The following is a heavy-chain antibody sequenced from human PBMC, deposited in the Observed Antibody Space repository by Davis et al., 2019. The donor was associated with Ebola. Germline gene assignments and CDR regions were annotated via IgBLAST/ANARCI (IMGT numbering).Heavy chain of an antibody. CDR3: AREQWHSRDYWYFDL. CDR1: GFTFSNFA. J-gene: IGHJ2*01. CDR2: ISSSSSSI. Sequence: GESLKISCAASGFTFSNFAMSWVRQAPGKGLEWVSSISSSSSSIYYADSVKGRFTISRDNAENSLYLQVNSLRAEDTAVYYCAREQWHSRDYWYFDLWGRGTLVTVSS. V-gene: IGHV3-21*01. D-gene: IGHD2-8*01.